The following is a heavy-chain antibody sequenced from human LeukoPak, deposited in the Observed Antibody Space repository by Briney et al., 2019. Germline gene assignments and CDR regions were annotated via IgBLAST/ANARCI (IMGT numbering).Heavy chain of an antibody. Sequence: PSETLSLTCTVSGGSISSSSYYWGWIRQPPGKGLEWIGSIYYSGSTYYNPSLKSRVTISVDTSKNQFSLKLSSVTAADTAVYYCARHGRYYDFWSGLPTGYMDVWGKGTTVTVSS. J-gene: IGHJ6*03. D-gene: IGHD3-3*01. CDR1: GGSISSSSYY. CDR2: IYYSGST. V-gene: IGHV4-39*01. CDR3: ARHGRYYDFWSGLPTGYMDV.